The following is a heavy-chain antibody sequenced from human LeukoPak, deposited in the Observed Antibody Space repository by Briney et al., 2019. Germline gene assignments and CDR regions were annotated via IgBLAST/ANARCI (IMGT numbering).Heavy chain of an antibody. CDR3: ARENVDTAMVYYFDY. Sequence: GGSLRLSCAASGFTVSSNYMSWVRQAPGKRLEWVSVIYSGGSTYYADSVKGRFTISRDNSKNTLYLQMNSLRAEDTAVYYCARENVDTAMVYYFDYWGQGTLVTVSS. CDR1: GFTVSSNY. D-gene: IGHD5-18*01. V-gene: IGHV3-53*01. CDR2: IYSGGST. J-gene: IGHJ4*02.